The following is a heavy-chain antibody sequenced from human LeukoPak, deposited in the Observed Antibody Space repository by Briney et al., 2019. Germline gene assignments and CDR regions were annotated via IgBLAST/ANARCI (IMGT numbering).Heavy chain of an antibody. CDR3: ARDRPVMITFGGVIIAAY. CDR1: GYTFTGYY. Sequence: ASVKVSCTASGYTFTGYYMHWVRQAPGQGLEWMGWINPNSGGTNYAQKFQGRVTMTRDTSISTAYMELSRLRSDDTAVYYCARDRPVMITFGGVIIAAYWGQGTLVSVSS. CDR2: INPNSGGT. J-gene: IGHJ4*02. D-gene: IGHD3-16*02. V-gene: IGHV1-2*02.